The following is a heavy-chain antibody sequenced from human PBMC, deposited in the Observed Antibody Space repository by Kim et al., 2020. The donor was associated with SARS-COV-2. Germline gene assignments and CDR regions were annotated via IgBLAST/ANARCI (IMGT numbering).Heavy chain of an antibody. CDR3: AGLVRGYSWYFDL. D-gene: IGHD3-22*01. V-gene: IGHV4-34*01. Sequence: SETLSLTCAVYGGSFSGYYWSWIRQPPGKGLEWIGEINHSGSTNYNPSLKSRVTISVDTSKNQFSLKLSSVTAADTAVYYCAGLVRGYSWYFDLWGRGTL. CDR2: INHSGST. J-gene: IGHJ2*01. CDR1: GGSFSGYY.